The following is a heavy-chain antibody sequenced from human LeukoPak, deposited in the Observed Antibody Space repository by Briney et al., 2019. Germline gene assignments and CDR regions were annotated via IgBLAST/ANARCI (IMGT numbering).Heavy chain of an antibody. CDR3: ARAEGYCSSTSCYWWFDP. Sequence: GGSLRLSCAASGFTFSSYGMHWVRPAPGKGLGWVAVIWYDGSNKYYADSVKGRFTISRDNSKNTLYLQMNSLRAEDTAVYYCARAEGYCSSTSCYWWFDPWGQGTLVTVSS. CDR2: IWYDGSNK. CDR1: GFTFSSYG. V-gene: IGHV3-33*01. D-gene: IGHD2-2*01. J-gene: IGHJ5*02.